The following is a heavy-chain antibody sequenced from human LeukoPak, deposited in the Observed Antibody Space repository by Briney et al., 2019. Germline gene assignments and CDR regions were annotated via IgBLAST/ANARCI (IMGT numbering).Heavy chain of an antibody. CDR2: INPSGGST. CDR1: GYAFTVYY. Sequence: ASVKVSCKASGYAFTVYYMHWVRQAPGQGLEWMGIINPSGGSTTYAQKFQGRVTMTRDMSTSTVYMDLISLRSEDTAVYYCARGHLSGYFDYWGQGTLVTVSS. J-gene: IGHJ4*02. CDR3: ARGHLSGYFDY. D-gene: IGHD3-10*01. V-gene: IGHV1-46*01.